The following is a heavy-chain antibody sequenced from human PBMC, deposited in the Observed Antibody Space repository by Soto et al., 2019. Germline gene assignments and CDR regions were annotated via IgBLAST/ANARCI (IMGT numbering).Heavy chain of an antibody. CDR3: ARVWIADSCDY. J-gene: IGHJ4*02. CDR2: IDWDDDT. Sequence: GSRPTLVNPTKTLTLTCLFSGFSLITPGMPVSWIRQPPGKALEWLARIDWDDDTFYSPSLKTRLTISKDTSKNQVVLTMTNMDPTDTVIYYCARVWIADSCDYWGQGARVTDSA. D-gene: IGHD2-21*01. CDR1: GFSLITPGMP. V-gene: IGHV2-70*04.